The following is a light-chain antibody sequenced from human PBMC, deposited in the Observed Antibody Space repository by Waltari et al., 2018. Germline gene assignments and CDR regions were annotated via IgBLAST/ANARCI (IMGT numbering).Light chain of an antibody. CDR2: KAS. J-gene: IGKJ1*01. V-gene: IGKV1-5*03. CDR1: HDIDLY. CDR3: QNYMTVPWT. Sequence: DLQMTQSPSTLSASVGDRVTITCRASHDIDLYLACYQQKPGTAPKLLIYKASSLQWGVPSRFSGSESVTEFALTISSLQPGYFSAFHCQNYMTVPWTFGRGTSVDVK.